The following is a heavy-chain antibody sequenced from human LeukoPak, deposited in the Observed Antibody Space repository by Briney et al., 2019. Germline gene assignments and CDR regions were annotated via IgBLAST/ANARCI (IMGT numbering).Heavy chain of an antibody. CDR3: ARSTRYSFDY. CDR2: TYYRSEWYN. J-gene: IGHJ4*02. D-gene: IGHD1-1*01. CDR1: WDSVSSNSAT. Sequence: SQTLSLTCAISWDSVSSNSATWHWIRQSPSRGLEWLGRTYYRSEWYNDYAVSVKSRVTINSDTSRNQFSLQLDSVTPEDTAVYYCARSTRYSFDYWGQGTLVTVSS. V-gene: IGHV6-1*01.